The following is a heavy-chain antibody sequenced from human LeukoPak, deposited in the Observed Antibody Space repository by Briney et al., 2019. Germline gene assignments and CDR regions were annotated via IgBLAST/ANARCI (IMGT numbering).Heavy chain of an antibody. V-gene: IGHV3-30-3*01. J-gene: IGHJ6*02. CDR1: GFTFSSYA. CDR3: AREGGSYLLGYYYGMDV. Sequence: GGSLRLSCAASGFTFSSYAMHWVRQAPGKGLEWVAVISHDGSNKYYADSVEGRFTISRDNSKNTLYLQMNSLRAEDTAVYYCAREGGSYLLGYYYGMDVWGQGTTVTVSS. CDR2: ISHDGSNK. D-gene: IGHD1-26*01.